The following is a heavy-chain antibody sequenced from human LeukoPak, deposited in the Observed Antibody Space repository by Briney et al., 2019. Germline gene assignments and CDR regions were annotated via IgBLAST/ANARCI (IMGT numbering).Heavy chain of an antibody. D-gene: IGHD3-22*01. CDR2: IYTSGST. CDR1: GVSISSYY. J-gene: IGHJ3*02. CDR3: ARELDYYDSSGYYYAFDI. V-gene: IGHV4-4*07. Sequence: SETLSLTCTVSGVSISSYYWSWIRQPAGKGLEWIGRIYTSGSTNYNPSLKSRVTISVDTSKNQFSLKLSSVTAADTAVYYCARELDYYDSSGYYYAFDIWGQGTMVTVSS.